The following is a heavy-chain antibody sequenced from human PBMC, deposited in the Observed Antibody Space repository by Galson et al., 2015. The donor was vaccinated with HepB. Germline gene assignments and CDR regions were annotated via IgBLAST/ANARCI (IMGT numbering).Heavy chain of an antibody. CDR2: IWYDGSNK. V-gene: IGHV3-33*01. CDR3: ARDAPFDRWYSSSFGWYFDF. D-gene: IGHD6-6*01. J-gene: IGHJ2*01. Sequence: SLRLSCAASGFTFSSYGMHWVRQAPGKGLEWVAVIWYDGSNKYYADSVKGRFTISRDNSKNTLYLQMNSLRAEDTAVCYCARDAPFDRWYSSSFGWYFDFWGRGTLVTVSS. CDR1: GFTFSSYG.